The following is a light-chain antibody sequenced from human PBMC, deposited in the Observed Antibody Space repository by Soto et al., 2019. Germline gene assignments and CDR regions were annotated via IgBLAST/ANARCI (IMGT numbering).Light chain of an antibody. CDR2: TTS. J-gene: IGKJ1*01. CDR1: QSISTF. Sequence: DIQMTQSPSSLSASVGDRVTVTCRASQSISTFLNWYQQKPGKAPNLLIYTTSTLHGGVPSRFSDSGSGTDFTLTISSLQPEDFATYYCQQSFTAPWTFGQGTRVELK. CDR3: QQSFTAPWT. V-gene: IGKV1-39*01.